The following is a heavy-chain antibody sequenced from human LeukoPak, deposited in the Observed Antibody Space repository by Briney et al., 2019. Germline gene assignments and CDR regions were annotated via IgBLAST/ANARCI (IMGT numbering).Heavy chain of an antibody. CDR1: GFTFCSYW. Sequence: GRSLRLSCVPSGFTFCSYWMHWVRQGPGKGLVWVSGISSDGRTTNYTDSVKGRFTISRDNAKNTVFLQMNSLRAEDSAVYDCARVLPDIDMTAAGVYWGQGILVTVSS. CDR3: ARVLPDIDMTAAGVY. J-gene: IGHJ4*02. V-gene: IGHV3-74*01. CDR2: ISSDGRTT. D-gene: IGHD2-21*02.